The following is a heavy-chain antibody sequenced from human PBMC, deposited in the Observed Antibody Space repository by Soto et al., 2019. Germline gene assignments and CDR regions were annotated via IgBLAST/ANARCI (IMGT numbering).Heavy chain of an antibody. J-gene: IGHJ4*02. CDR2: ISSSSSTI. Sequence: WRPLRLSCAASGFTFRSYAMSWVRQAPGKGLEWVSCISSSSSTIYYADSVKGRFTISRDNAKNSLYLQMNSLRAEDTAVYYCARANYYGSPGDFDYWGQGTLVTVSS. CDR3: ARANYYGSPGDFDY. V-gene: IGHV3-48*01. D-gene: IGHD3-10*01. CDR1: GFTFRSYA.